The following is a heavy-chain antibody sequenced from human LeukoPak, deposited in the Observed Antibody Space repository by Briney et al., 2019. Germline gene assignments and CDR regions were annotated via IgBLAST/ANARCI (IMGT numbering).Heavy chain of an antibody. CDR3: ARSGGNSNYYYYMDV. D-gene: IGHD4-23*01. Sequence: SETLSLTCTVSGGSISSYYWSWIRQPPGKGLEWIGYIYYSGSTNYNPSLKSRVTISVDTSKNQFSLKLSSVTAADTAVYYCARSGGNSNYYYYMDVWGKGTTVTVSS. CDR1: GGSISSYY. CDR2: IYYSGST. V-gene: IGHV4-59*01. J-gene: IGHJ6*03.